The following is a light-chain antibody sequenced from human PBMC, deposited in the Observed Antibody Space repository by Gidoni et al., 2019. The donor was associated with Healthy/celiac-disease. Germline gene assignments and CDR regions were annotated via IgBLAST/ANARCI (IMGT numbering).Light chain of an antibody. CDR1: QSVSSY. CDR3: QQRSNWPS. V-gene: IGKV3-11*01. CDR2: DAS. Sequence: EIVLTQFPATLSLSPGERATLSCRASQSVSSYLAWYQQKPGQAPRLLIYDASNRATGIPGRFSGSGSGTDFTLTISSLEPEDFAVYYCQQRSNWPSFGQGTKVEIK. J-gene: IGKJ1*01.